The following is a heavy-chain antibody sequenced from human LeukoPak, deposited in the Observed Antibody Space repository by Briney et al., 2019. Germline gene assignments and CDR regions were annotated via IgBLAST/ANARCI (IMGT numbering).Heavy chain of an antibody. CDR3: ARDRAGTQAWVEFDP. J-gene: IGHJ5*02. D-gene: IGHD3-10*01. Sequence: PGGSLRLSCAASGFTFSSYWMSWVRQAPGKGLEWVANIKQDGSEKYYVDSVKGRFTISRDNAKNSLYLQMNSLRAEDTAMYYCARDRAGTQAWVEFDPWGQGTLVTVSS. CDR1: GFTFSSYW. CDR2: IKQDGSEK. V-gene: IGHV3-7*01.